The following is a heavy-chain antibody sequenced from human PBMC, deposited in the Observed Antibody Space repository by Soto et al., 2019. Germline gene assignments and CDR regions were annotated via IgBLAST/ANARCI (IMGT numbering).Heavy chain of an antibody. CDR1: GYTFTGYY. V-gene: IGHV1-2*04. J-gene: IGHJ6*02. D-gene: IGHD3-16*01. CDR3: AREGVRGMDV. Sequence: ASVKVSCTASGYTFTGYYMHWVRQAPGQGLEWMGWINPNSGGTNYAQKFQGWVTMTRDTSISTAYMEPSSLRSEDTAVYYCAREGVRGMDVWGQGTTVTVSS. CDR2: INPNSGGT.